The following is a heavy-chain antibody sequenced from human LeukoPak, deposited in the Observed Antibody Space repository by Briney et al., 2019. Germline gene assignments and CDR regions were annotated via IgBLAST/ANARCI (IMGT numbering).Heavy chain of an antibody. J-gene: IGHJ5*02. Sequence: GESLKISCKGSGYSFTSYWIGWVRQMPGKGLEWMGIIYPGDSDTRYSPSFQGQVTISADKSISTAYPQWSSLKASDTAMYYCARLGSYDSSGYCYFSWFDPWGQGTLVTVSS. D-gene: IGHD3-22*01. CDR3: ARLGSYDSSGYCYFSWFDP. CDR2: IYPGDSDT. V-gene: IGHV5-51*01. CDR1: GYSFTSYW.